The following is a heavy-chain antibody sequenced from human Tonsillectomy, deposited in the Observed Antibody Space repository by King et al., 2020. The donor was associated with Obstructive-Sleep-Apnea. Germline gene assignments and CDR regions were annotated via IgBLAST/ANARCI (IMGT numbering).Heavy chain of an antibody. CDR1: GASIRSSGYY. CDR3: VRHEGYYGSGRRPYYFDY. CDR2: FCYSGST. J-gene: IGHJ4*02. V-gene: IGHV4-39*01. D-gene: IGHD3-10*01. Sequence: QLQESGPGLVKPSETLSLTCNVSGASIRSSGYYWGWTRQPPGKGLEWIGTFCYSGSTYYNPSLKSRVTISVDTSKNQFSLKLRFVTAADTAVYYCVRHEGYYGSGRRPYYFDYWGQGTLVTVSS.